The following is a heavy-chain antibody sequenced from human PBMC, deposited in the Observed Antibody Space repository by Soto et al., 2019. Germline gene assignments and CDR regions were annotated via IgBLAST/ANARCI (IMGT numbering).Heavy chain of an antibody. D-gene: IGHD2-15*01. V-gene: IGHV4-34*02. J-gene: IGHJ5*02. Sequence: QVQLQLWGAGLLKPSATLSLSCAVYGESFSDFYWTWIRKPPGKELEWIGVMTLTGSTNYNPSLETRVTISVDTSKNQFSLKLRSVTAADTAIYYCAGGAPTSCSGGYCYPSWETWGQGTLVTVSS. CDR1: GESFSDFY. CDR3: AGGAPTSCSGGYCYPSWET. CDR2: MTLTGST.